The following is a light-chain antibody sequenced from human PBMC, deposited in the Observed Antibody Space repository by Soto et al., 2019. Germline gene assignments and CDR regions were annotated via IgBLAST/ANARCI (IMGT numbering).Light chain of an antibody. CDR2: GAS. CDR1: QSISNS. J-gene: IGKJ1*01. V-gene: IGKV3-15*01. CDR3: QHYKNWPPWT. Sequence: EIVMTQSPATLSVSLGERATLSCRASQSISNSLAWYQHRPSQAPRLLIYGASSRATGIPARFSGSGSGTEFTLTISSLQAEDFAVYYCQHYKNWPPWTFGQGTKVEI.